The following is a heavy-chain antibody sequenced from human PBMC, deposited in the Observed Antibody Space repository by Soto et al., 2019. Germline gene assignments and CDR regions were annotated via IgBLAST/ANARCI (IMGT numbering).Heavy chain of an antibody. CDR1: GFTFSSYS. CDR2: ISSSSSYI. J-gene: IGHJ1*01. Sequence: GGSLRLSCAASGFTFSSYSMNWVRQAPGKGLEWVSSISSSSSYIYYADSVKGRFTISRDNAKNSLYLQMNSLRAEDTAVYYCARGFDILTGLYFQHWGQGTLVTVSS. CDR3: ARGFDILTGLYFQH. V-gene: IGHV3-21*01. D-gene: IGHD3-9*01.